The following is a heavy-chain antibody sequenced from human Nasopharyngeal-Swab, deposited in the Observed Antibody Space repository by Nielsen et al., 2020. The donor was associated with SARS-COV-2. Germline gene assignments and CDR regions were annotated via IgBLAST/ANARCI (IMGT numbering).Heavy chain of an antibody. J-gene: IGHJ4*02. Sequence: GESLKISCQASGYSFTNFWIAWVRQMPGKGLEWMGIIFPFDSETRYSPSFQGQVTMSVDKSATTAYLQWNSLRASDTATYYCARPTVYSNFEYWDQGTLVTVSS. CDR3: ARPTVYSNFEY. V-gene: IGHV5-51*01. CDR2: IFPFDSET. CDR1: GYSFTNFW. D-gene: IGHD4-11*01.